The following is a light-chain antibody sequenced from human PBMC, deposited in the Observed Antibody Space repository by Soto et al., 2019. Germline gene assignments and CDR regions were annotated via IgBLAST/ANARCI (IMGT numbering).Light chain of an antibody. CDR1: QGIRND. Sequence: IQLTQSPTSLSASIGDTVTITCRASQGIRNDLGWYQQKPGKAPNLLIYAASSLQSGVPSRFSGSGSGTDFTLTISSLQPEDFATYYCLQDYNYPRTFGQGTKVDIK. V-gene: IGKV1-6*02. CDR2: AAS. J-gene: IGKJ1*01. CDR3: LQDYNYPRT.